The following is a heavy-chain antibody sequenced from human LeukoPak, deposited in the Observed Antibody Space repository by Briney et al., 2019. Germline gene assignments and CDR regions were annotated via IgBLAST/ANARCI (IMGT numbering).Heavy chain of an antibody. D-gene: IGHD6-6*01. CDR3: ARARVIDSSSSGYFDY. V-gene: IGHV1-69*13. CDR2: IIHIFGTA. J-gene: IGHJ4*02. CDR1: GGTFSSYA. Sequence: ASVKVSCKASGGTFSSYAISWVRQAPGQGLEWMGRIIHIFGTANYVQKFQGRVTITADESTSTAYMELSSLRSEDTAVYYCARARVIDSSSSGYFDYWGQGTLVTVSS.